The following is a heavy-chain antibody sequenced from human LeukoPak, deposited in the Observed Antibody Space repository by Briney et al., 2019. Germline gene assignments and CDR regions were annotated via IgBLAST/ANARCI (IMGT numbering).Heavy chain of an antibody. J-gene: IGHJ4*02. CDR3: ARVPSMTTLVFDY. CDR1: GGTFSSYA. Sequence: SVKVSCKASGGTFSSYAISWVRQAPGQGLEWMGGIIPIFGTANYAQKFQGRVTITADESTSTAYMELSSLRSEDTAVYYCARVPSMTTLVFDYWGQGTLVTVSS. CDR2: IIPIFGTA. V-gene: IGHV1-69*13. D-gene: IGHD4-23*01.